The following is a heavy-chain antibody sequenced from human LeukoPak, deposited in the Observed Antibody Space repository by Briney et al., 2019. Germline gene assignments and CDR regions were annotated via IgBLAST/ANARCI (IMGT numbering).Heavy chain of an antibody. J-gene: IGHJ4*02. D-gene: IGHD2-21*02. CDR1: GGSFSPYY. CDR2: INHSGST. V-gene: IGHV4-34*01. Sequence: PSETLSLTCAVYGGSFSPYYWSWIRQPPEKGLEWIGEINHSGSTNYNPSLKSRVTISVDTSKNQFSLKLSSVTAADTAVYYCARGGLYRGGDCYVDHWGQGSLVTVSS. CDR3: ARGGLYRGGDCYVDH.